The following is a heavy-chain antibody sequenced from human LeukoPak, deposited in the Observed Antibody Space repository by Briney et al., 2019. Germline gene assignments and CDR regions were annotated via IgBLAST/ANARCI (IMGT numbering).Heavy chain of an antibody. CDR3: ARGRGEYCSGGSCVYYYGMDV. Sequence: SQTLSLTCTVSGGSISSGGYYWSWIRQPPGKGLEWIGYIYYSGSTYYNPSLKSRVTISVDTSKNQFSLKLSSVTAADTAVYYCARGRGEYCSGGSCVYYYGMDVWGQGTTVTVSS. V-gene: IGHV4-30-4*01. J-gene: IGHJ6*02. D-gene: IGHD2-15*01. CDR1: GGSISSGGYY. CDR2: IYYSGST.